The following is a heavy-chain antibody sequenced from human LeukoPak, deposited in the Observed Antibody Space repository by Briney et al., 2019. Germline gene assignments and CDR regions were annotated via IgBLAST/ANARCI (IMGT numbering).Heavy chain of an antibody. CDR3: ARASQWELLSDFDY. J-gene: IGHJ4*02. CDR1: GFTFSSYG. D-gene: IGHD1-26*01. Sequence: PGGSLRLSCAASGFTFSSYGMHWVRQAPGKGLEWVAFIRYGGSNKYYADSVKGRFTISRDNAKNSLYLQMNSLRAEDTAVYYCARASQWELLSDFDYWGQGTLVTVSS. V-gene: IGHV3-30*02. CDR2: IRYGGSNK.